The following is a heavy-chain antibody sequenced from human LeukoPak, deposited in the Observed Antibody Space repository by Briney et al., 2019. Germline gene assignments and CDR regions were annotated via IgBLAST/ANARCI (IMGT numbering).Heavy chain of an antibody. CDR3: ARDPKIIYYDSREFDY. CDR2: ISSSGTTI. CDR1: GFTFSSYE. V-gene: IGHV3-48*03. D-gene: IGHD3-22*01. J-gene: IGHJ4*02. Sequence: GGSLRLSCAASGFTFSSYEVNWVRQAPGKGLEWVSYISSSGTTIYYADSVKGRFTISRDNAKNSLYLQMNSLRAEDTAVYYCARDPKIIYYDSREFDYWGQGTLVTVSS.